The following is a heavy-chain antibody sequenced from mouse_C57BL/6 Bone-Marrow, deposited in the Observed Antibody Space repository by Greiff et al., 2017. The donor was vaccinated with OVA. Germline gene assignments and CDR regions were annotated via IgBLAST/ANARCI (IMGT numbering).Heavy chain of an antibody. D-gene: IGHD1-1*01. CDR3: TGDSVITTVVAPAYFDY. J-gene: IGHJ2*01. V-gene: IGHV6-3*01. Sequence: VQLQESGGGLVQPGGSMKLSCVASGFTFSNYWMNWVRQSPEKGLEWVAQIRLKSDNYATHYAESVKGRFTISRDDSKSSVYLQMNNLRAEDTGIYYCTGDSVITTVVAPAYFDYWGQGTTLTVSS. CDR1: GFTFSNYW. CDR2: IRLKSDNYAT.